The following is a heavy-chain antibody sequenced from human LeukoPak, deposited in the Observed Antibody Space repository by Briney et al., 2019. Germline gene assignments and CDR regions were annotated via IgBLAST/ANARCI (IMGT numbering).Heavy chain of an antibody. J-gene: IGHJ6*02. Sequence: SETLSLSCTVSGFWIVGDYYWGWIRLLPWVGLEWVGGCYDGGDTYYTPSLKSRVTISVDTSKNQFSLNLLSVTAADTAVYYCARDPVVGSISYYYYGMDVWGQGTTVTVSS. CDR1: GFWIVGDYY. D-gene: IGHD1-26*01. CDR3: ARDPVVGSISYYYYGMDV. CDR2: CYDGGDT. V-gene: IGHV4-38-2*02.